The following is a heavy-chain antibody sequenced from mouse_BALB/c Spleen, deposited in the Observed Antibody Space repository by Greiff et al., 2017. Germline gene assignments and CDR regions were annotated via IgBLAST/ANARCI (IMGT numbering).Heavy chain of an antibody. Sequence: EVHLVESGGGLVQPGGSRKLSCAASGFTFSSFGMHWVRQAPEKGLEWVAYISSGSSTIYYADTVKGRFTISRDNPKNTLFLQMTSLRSEDTAMYYCARDYRYDEGVAYWGQGTLVTVSA. CDR3: ARDYRYDEGVAY. CDR2: ISSGSSTI. V-gene: IGHV5-17*02. CDR1: GFTFSSFG. D-gene: IGHD2-14*01. J-gene: IGHJ3*01.